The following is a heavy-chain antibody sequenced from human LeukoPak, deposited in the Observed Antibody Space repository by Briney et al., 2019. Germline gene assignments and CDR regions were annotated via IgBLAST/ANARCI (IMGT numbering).Heavy chain of an antibody. J-gene: IGHJ4*02. CDR3: ARDLSEYGRFGELYY. CDR1: GFTFSSYC. CDR2: ISYSSSTI. D-gene: IGHD3-10*01. Sequence: GGSLRLSCAASGFTFSSYCMNWVRQAPGKGLEWVSYISYSSSTIYYADSVKGRFTISRDNAKNSLYLQMNGLRAEDTAVYYCARDLSEYGRFGELYYWGQGTLVTVSS. V-gene: IGHV3-48*01.